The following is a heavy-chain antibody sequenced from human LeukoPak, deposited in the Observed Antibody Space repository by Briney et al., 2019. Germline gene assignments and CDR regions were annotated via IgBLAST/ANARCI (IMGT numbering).Heavy chain of an antibody. D-gene: IGHD2-15*01. CDR2: ISGSGGST. J-gene: IGHJ6*02. V-gene: IGHV3-23*01. CDR3: AKGTVVVVAATQYYYYGMDV. CDR1: GFTFSNYD. Sequence: QSGGSLRLSCAASGFTFSNYDMSWVRQAPGKGLEWVSAISGSGGSTYYADSVKGRFTISRDNSKNTLYLQMNSLRAEDTAVYYCAKGTVVVVAATQYYYYGMDVWGQGTTVTVSS.